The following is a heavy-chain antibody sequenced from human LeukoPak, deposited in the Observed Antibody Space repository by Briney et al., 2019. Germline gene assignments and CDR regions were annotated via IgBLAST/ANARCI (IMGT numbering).Heavy chain of an antibody. Sequence: PGGSLRLSCAASGFTFSSYVMTWVRQAPWKGLEWVSGISGSGGSTYYADSVKGRFTLSRDNSKNTLYLQMNGLRAEDTAVYYCAKHYSDGITWYFDLWGRGTLVTVSS. J-gene: IGHJ2*01. D-gene: IGHD3-22*01. CDR1: GFTFSSYV. V-gene: IGHV3-23*01. CDR3: AKHYSDGITWYFDL. CDR2: ISGSGGST.